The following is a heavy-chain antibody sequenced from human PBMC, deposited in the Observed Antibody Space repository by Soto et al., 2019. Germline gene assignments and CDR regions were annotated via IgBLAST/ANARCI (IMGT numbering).Heavy chain of an antibody. CDR3: AKDTYGSGSYEYYGMDV. Sequence: GGSLRLSCAASGFTFSSYGMHWVRQAPGKGLEWVAVISYDGSNKYYADSVKGRFTISRDNSKNTLYLQMNSLRAEDTAVYYCAKDTYGSGSYEYYGMDVWGQGTTVTVSS. CDR1: GFTFSSYG. D-gene: IGHD3-10*01. J-gene: IGHJ6*02. V-gene: IGHV3-30*18. CDR2: ISYDGSNK.